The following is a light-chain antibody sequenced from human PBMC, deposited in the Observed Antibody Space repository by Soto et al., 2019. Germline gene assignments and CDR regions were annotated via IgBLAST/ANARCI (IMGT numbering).Light chain of an antibody. CDR1: QSVSSDY. CDR2: RAS. CDR3: QQYGSSPLT. Sequence: EIVLTQSPGTLSLSPGERATLSCRASQSVSSDYLAWYQQKPGQTPKVLIYRASSRATGIPDRFSGSGSGTDFTLTISRLKPEDFAVYYCQQYGSSPLTFGGGTKVDIK. J-gene: IGKJ4*01. V-gene: IGKV3-20*01.